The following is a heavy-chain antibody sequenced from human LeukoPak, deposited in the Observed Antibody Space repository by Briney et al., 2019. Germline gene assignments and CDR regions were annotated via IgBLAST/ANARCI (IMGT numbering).Heavy chain of an antibody. Sequence: GASVKVSCKASGYTFTGYYMHWVRQAPGQGLEWMGWINPNSGGTNYAQKFQGRVTMTRDTSISTAYMELSRLRSDDTAVYYCARKRYDDPYFFDYWGQGTLVTVSS. CDR1: GYTFTGYY. J-gene: IGHJ4*02. CDR2: INPNSGGT. D-gene: IGHD3-22*01. CDR3: ARKRYDDPYFFDY. V-gene: IGHV1-2*02.